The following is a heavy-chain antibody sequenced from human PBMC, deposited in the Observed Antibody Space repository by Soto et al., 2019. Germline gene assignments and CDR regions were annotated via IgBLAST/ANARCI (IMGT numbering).Heavy chain of an antibody. CDR2: ITPTLNIA. D-gene: IGHD1-26*01. CDR1: GGTFSSYT. CDR3: ARGYDSGSNPSYFDY. Sequence: QLQLVQSGAEVREPGSSVKVSCKASGGTFSSYTVIWVRQAPGQGLEWMGGITPTLNIAKYAEKFQGRVTITADESTSTVNMHLSSLRSEDTAVYFCARGYDSGSNPSYFDYWGQGTLVAVSS. V-gene: IGHV1-69*01. J-gene: IGHJ4*02.